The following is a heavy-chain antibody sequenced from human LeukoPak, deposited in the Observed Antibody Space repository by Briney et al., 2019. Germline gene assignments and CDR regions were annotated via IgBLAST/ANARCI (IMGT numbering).Heavy chain of an antibody. CDR2: IYYSGST. J-gene: IGHJ4*02. Sequence: SETLSLTCTVSGGSISSSSYYWGWIRQPPGKGLEWIGSIYYSGSTYYNPSLKSRVTISVDTSKNQFSLKLSSVTAADTAVYYCAGEMATISNYFDYWGQGTLVTVSS. V-gene: IGHV4-39*01. D-gene: IGHD5-24*01. CDR1: GGSISSSSYY. CDR3: AGEMATISNYFDY.